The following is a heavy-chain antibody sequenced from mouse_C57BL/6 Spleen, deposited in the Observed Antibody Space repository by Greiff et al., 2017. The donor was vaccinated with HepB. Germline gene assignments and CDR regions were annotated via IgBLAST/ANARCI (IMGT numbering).Heavy chain of an antibody. CDR3: ARGFFGSRYFDV. V-gene: IGHV1-22*01. CDR2: INPNNGGT. CDR1: GYTFTDYN. J-gene: IGHJ1*03. Sequence: EVKLMESGPELVKPGASVKMSCKASGYTFTDYNMHWVKQSHGKSLEWIGYINPNNGGTSYNQKFKGKATLTVNKSSSTAYMELRSLTSEDSAVYYCARGFFGSRYFDVWGTGTTVTVSS.